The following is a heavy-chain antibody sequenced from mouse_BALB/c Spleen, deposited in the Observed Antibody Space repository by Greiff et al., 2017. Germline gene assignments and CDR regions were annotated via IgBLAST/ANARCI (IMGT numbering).Heavy chain of an antibody. V-gene: IGHV5-12-2*01. CDR3: VRGFAY. J-gene: IGHJ3*01. D-gene: IGHD1-1*01. CDR1: GFTFSSYT. CDR2: ISNGGGST. Sequence: DVMLVESGGGLVQPGGSLKLSCAASGFTFSSYTMSWVRQTPEKRLEWVAYISNGGGSTYYPDTVKGRFTISRDNAKNTLYLQMSSLKSEDTTMYYCVRGFAYWGQGTLVTVSA.